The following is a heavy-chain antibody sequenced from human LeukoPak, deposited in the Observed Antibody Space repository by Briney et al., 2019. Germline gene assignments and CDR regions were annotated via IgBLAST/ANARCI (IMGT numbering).Heavy chain of an antibody. J-gene: IGHJ6*03. D-gene: IGHD3-22*01. V-gene: IGHV1-8*03. CDR1: GYSFTSYE. CDR2: MNPNSGNT. CDR3: ARNVRQFYYDSSGGYDLYYYYMDV. Sequence: ASVKVSCKASGYSFTSYEINWVRQATGQGLEWMGWMNPNSGNTGYAQKFQGRVTITRNTSISTAYMELSSLKSEDTAVYYCARNVRQFYYDSSGGYDLYYYYMDVWGKGTTVTVSS.